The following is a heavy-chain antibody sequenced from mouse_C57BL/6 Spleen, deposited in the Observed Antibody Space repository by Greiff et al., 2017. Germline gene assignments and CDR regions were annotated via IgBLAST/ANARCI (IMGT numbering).Heavy chain of an antibody. CDR3: TRAGLGYCDFDV. D-gene: IGHD4-1*01. Sequence: QVQLQQSGAELVRPGASVTLSCKASGYTFTDYEMHWVKQTPVHGLEWIGAIDPETGGTAYNQKFKGKAILTADKSSSTAYLELRSMTSEDSAVYYCTRAGLGYCDFDVWGTGTPVTVSS. CDR1: GYTFTDYE. J-gene: IGHJ1*03. CDR2: IDPETGGT. V-gene: IGHV1-15*01.